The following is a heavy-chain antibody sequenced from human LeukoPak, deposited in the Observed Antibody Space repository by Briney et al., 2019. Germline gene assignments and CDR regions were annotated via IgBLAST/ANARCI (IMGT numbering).Heavy chain of an antibody. CDR1: GFTFSSYW. J-gene: IGHJ3*02. D-gene: IGHD3-22*01. CDR3: ARDGYYDSSGYRKHDGFAI. Sequence: PGGSLRLSCAASGFTFSSYWMSWVRQAPGKGLEWVSLIYSGGITQYADSVKGRFTISRDNSKNTLYLQMTSLRAEDTAVYHCARDGYYDSSGYRKHDGFAIWGQGTLVTVSS. V-gene: IGHV3-66*01. CDR2: IYSGGIT.